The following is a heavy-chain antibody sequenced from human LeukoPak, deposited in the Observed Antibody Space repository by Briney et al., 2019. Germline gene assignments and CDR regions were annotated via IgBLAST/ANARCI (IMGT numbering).Heavy chain of an antibody. CDR2: IYSGGST. V-gene: IGHV3-66*01. J-gene: IGHJ4*02. D-gene: IGHD2-15*01. Sequence: SGGSLRLSCAASGITVSSNYMSWVRQAPGKGLEWVSVIYSGGSTYYTDSVKGRFTISRDNSKNTLYLQMNSLRAEDTAVYYCARNNCSGGSCQLDYWGQGTLVTVSS. CDR3: ARNNCSGGSCQLDY. CDR1: GITVSSNY.